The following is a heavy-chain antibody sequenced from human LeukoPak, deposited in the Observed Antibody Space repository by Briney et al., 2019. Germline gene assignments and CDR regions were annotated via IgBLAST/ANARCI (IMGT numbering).Heavy chain of an antibody. V-gene: IGHV3-23*01. CDR2: ISASGHYI. J-gene: IGHJ6*03. D-gene: IGHD2-2*01. Sequence: PGGALRLSCEASGFTFRSFAMSWVRQAPGKGLEGLSGISASGHYIYQADSVKGRFTIYRDNSKNTLYIEINSLRVEDTAVYYCARDGSWGDYQFYFYMDVWGKGTTVTVSS. CDR3: ARDGSWGDYQFYFYMDV. CDR1: GFTFRSFA.